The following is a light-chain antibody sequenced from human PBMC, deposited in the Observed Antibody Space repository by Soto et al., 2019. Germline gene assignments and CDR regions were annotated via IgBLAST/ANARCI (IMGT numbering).Light chain of an antibody. CDR2: GNS. V-gene: IGLV1-40*01. J-gene: IGLJ1*01. Sequence: QSVLTQPPSVSGAPGQRVTISCTGSSSNIGAGYDVHWYQQLPGTAPKLLIYGNSNRPSGVPDRISGSKSGTSASLAITGLQGEDEADYYCLSYDSSLSAYVFGTGTKLTVL. CDR1: SSNIGAGYD. CDR3: LSYDSSLSAYV.